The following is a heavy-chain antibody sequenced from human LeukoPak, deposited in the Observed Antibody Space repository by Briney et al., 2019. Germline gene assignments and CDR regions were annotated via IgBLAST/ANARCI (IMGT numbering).Heavy chain of an antibody. Sequence: GGSLRLSCAASGFTFSSYAMSWVRQAPGKGLEWVSAISGSGGSTYYADSVKGRFTISRDNSKNTLYLQMNGPRAEDTAVYYCAKDNRRAHYFDYWGQGTLVTVSS. CDR1: GFTFSSYA. CDR3: AKDNRRAHYFDY. J-gene: IGHJ4*02. CDR2: ISGSGGST. V-gene: IGHV3-23*01.